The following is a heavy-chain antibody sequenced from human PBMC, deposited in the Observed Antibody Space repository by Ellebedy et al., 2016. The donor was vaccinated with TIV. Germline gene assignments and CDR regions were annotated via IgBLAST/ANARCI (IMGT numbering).Heavy chain of an antibody. V-gene: IGHV1-69*04. CDR3: ARDSPLAGSLFDY. Sequence: AASVKVSCKASGGTFSSYAISGVRQAPGQGLEWMGRIIPILGIANYAQKFQGRVTITADKSTSTAYMELSSLRSEDTAVYYCARDSPLAGSLFDYWGQGTLVTVSS. D-gene: IGHD6-13*01. CDR2: IIPILGIA. CDR1: GGTFSSYA. J-gene: IGHJ4*02.